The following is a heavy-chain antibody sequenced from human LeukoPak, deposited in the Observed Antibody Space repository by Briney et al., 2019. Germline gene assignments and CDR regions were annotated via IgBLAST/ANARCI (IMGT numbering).Heavy chain of an antibody. V-gene: IGHV4-39*07. CDR3: ARARVYSSTWSEFDY. CDR2: IYDSGST. CDR1: GGSIRSSYYY. J-gene: IGHJ4*02. Sequence: PSETLSLTCTVSGGSIRSSYYYWGWIRQPPGKGLEWIGSIYDSGSTYYNPSLKSRVTISVDTSKNQFSLKLSSVTAADTAVYYCARARVYSSTWSEFDYWGQGTLVTVSS. D-gene: IGHD6-13*01.